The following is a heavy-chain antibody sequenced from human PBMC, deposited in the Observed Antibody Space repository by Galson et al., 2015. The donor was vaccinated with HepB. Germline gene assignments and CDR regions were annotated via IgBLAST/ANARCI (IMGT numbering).Heavy chain of an antibody. CDR1: GGTFSNYA. CDR2: IIPIFGPP. V-gene: IGHV1-69*13. Sequence: SVKVSCKASGGTFSNYALNWVRQAPGHGLEWMGGIIPIFGPPNYAQKFQDRVTITADDSATTVYMDLRSLRSEDTAVYYCAGGPRQMVSAHHYYGLDLWGQGTTVTVSS. CDR3: AGGPRQMVSAHHYYGLDL. J-gene: IGHJ6*02. D-gene: IGHD2-8*01.